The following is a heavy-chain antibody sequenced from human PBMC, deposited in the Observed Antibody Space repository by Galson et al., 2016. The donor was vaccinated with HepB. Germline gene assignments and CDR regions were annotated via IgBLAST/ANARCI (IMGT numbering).Heavy chain of an antibody. V-gene: IGHV6-1*01. CDR1: GDSVSSNSAT. CDR3: TRERRYCSDGNCYSFDY. CDR2: TYYRSAWLD. D-gene: IGHD2-15*01. J-gene: IGHJ4*02. Sequence: CAISGDSVSSNSATWNWIRQSPSRGLEWLGRTYYRSAWLDDYAISVKSRISINPDTSKNRFSLHLSSVTPEDTAVYYCTRERRYCSDGNCYSFDYWGLGILVTVSS.